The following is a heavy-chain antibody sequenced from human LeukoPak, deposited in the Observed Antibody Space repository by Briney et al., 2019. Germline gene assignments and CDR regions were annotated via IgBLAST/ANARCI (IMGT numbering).Heavy chain of an antibody. Sequence: GASVKVSCKASGYTFTSYYMHWVRQAPGQGLEWMGIINPSGGSTSYAQKFQGRVTMTRDMSTSAVYMELSSLRSEDTAVYYCARDKKAAKDAFDIWGQGTMVTVSS. J-gene: IGHJ3*02. V-gene: IGHV1-46*01. D-gene: IGHD2-15*01. CDR1: GYTFTSYY. CDR3: ARDKKAAKDAFDI. CDR2: INPSGGST.